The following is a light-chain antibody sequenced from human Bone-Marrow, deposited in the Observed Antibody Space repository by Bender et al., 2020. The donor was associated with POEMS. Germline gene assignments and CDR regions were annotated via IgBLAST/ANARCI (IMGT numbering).Light chain of an antibody. CDR3: QGWDSDSDHWV. J-gene: IGLJ3*02. CDR2: DDS. Sequence: SYVLTQPTSVSVAPGQTAKITCGGDNIGRKSVHWYQQKSGQAPVVVVYDDSDQPSGIPERLSGSNAGNTASLTITRVEDGDEAGGVCQGWDSDSDHWVFGGGTRLSVL. V-gene: IGLV3-21*02. CDR1: NIGRKS.